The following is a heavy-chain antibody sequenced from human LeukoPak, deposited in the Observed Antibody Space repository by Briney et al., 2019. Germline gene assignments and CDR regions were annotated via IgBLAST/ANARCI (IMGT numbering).Heavy chain of an antibody. Sequence: GASVKVSCKASGGTFSSYAISWVRQAPGQGVEWMGGIIPIFGTANYAQKFQGRVTITADKSTSTAYMELSSLRSEDTAVYYCASEYGSGSYYNAAFDIWGQGTMVTVSS. CDR1: GGTFSSYA. J-gene: IGHJ3*02. CDR2: IIPIFGTA. D-gene: IGHD3-10*01. CDR3: ASEYGSGSYYNAAFDI. V-gene: IGHV1-69*06.